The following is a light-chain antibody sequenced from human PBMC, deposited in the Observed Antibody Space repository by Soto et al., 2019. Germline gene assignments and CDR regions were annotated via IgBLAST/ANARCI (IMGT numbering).Light chain of an antibody. Sequence: EIVLTQSPGTLSLSQGERATLSCRASQSVSSSYLAWYQQKPGQAPRLLIYGASSRATGIPDRFIGSGSGTDFTLPSSRLEPNDFAVYYGQKYGSLPLTFGGGTKVEIK. CDR2: GAS. CDR3: QKYGSLPLT. J-gene: IGKJ4*01. CDR1: QSVSSSY. V-gene: IGKV3-20*01.